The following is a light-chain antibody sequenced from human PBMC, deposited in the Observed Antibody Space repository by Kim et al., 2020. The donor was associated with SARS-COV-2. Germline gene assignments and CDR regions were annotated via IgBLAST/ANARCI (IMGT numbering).Light chain of an antibody. CDR3: NPRDSSGNHGV. CDR1: SLRSYY. Sequence: SSELTQDPAVSVALGQTVRITCQGDSLRSYYASWYQQKPGQAPVLVIYGKNNRPSGIPDRLSGSSSGNTASLSITGAQAEDEADYYCNPRDSSGNHGVFG. J-gene: IGLJ2*01. CDR2: GKN. V-gene: IGLV3-19*01.